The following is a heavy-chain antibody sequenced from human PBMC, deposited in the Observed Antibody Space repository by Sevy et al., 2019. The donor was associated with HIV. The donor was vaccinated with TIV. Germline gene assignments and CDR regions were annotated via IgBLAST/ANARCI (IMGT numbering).Heavy chain of an antibody. CDR3: ARHPYGGRVLPLSGRQHQAHRYWYFDL. J-gene: IGHJ2*01. V-gene: IGHV4-59*08. CDR2: IYYSGST. Sequence: SETLSLTCTVSGGSISSYYWSWIRQPPGKGLEWIGYIYYSGSTNYNPSLKSRVTISVDTSKNQFSLKLSSVTAADTAVYYCARHPYGGRVLPLSGRQHQAHRYWYFDLWGRGTLVTVSS. CDR1: GGSISSYY. D-gene: IGHD3-10*01.